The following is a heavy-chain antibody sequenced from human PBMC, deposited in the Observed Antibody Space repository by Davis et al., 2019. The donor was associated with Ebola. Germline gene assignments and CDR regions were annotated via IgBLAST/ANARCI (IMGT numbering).Heavy chain of an antibody. CDR2: INHSGST. D-gene: IGHD4-17*01. Sequence: SETLSLTCAVYGGSFSGYYWSWIRQPPGKGLEWIGEINHSGSTNYNPSLESRVTISVDTSKRQFSLKVSSVTAADTAVYYCASPGDYVRYFQHWGQGALVTVSS. J-gene: IGHJ1*01. CDR3: ASPGDYVRYFQH. V-gene: IGHV4-34*01. CDR1: GGSFSGYY.